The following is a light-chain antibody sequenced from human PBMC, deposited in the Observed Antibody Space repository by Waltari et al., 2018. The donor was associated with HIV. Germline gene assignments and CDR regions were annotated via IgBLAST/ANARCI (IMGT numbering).Light chain of an antibody. Sequence: QSVLTQPPSVSGAPGQRVTISCTGSSSNIGAGYDVHWYQQLPGTAPQLLIYGNTNRPSGLPDRFSVSKSGTSASLAITGLLVEDEADYYCHSYDSSLSGYVFGTGTKVTVL. CDR1: SSNIGAGYD. CDR3: HSYDSSLSGYV. J-gene: IGLJ1*01. CDR2: GNT. V-gene: IGLV1-40*01.